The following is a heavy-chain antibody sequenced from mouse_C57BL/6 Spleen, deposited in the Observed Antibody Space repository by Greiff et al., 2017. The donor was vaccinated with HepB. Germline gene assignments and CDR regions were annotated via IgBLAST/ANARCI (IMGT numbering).Heavy chain of an antibody. CDR2: ISSGGDYI. J-gene: IGHJ1*03. CDR1: GFTFSSYA. D-gene: IGHD1-1*01. CDR3: TRDPYYGSSYWHFDV. Sequence: EVKLVESGEGLVKPGGSLKLSCAASGFTFSSYAMSWVRQTPEKRLEWVAYISSGGDYIYYADTVKGRFTISRDNARNTLYLQMSSLKSEDTAMYYCTRDPYYGSSYWHFDVWGTGTTVTVSS. V-gene: IGHV5-9-1*02.